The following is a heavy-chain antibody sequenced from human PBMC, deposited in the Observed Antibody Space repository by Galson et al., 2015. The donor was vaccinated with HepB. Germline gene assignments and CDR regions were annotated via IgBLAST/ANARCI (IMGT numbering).Heavy chain of an antibody. J-gene: IGHJ2*01. CDR1: GGTFSSYA. CDR2: IIPILGIA. Sequence: SVRVSCKASGGTFSSYAISWVRQAPGQGLEWMGRIIPILGIANYAQKFQGRVTITADKSTSTAYMELSSLRSEDTAVYYCARDHPGTAVSAVWYFDLWGRGTLVTVSS. V-gene: IGHV1-69*04. D-gene: IGHD6-13*01. CDR3: ARDHPGTAVSAVWYFDL.